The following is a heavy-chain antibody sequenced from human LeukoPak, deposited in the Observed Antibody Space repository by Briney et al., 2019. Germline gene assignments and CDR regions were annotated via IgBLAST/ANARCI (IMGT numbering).Heavy chain of an antibody. Sequence: GGSLRLSCAASGFTFSSYAMSWVRQAPGKGLEWVPAISGSGGSTYYADSVKGRFTISRDNSKNTLYLQMNSLRAEDTAVYYCAKSLPSYYDSSGYSGFDYWGQGTLVTVSS. CDR3: AKSLPSYYDSSGYSGFDY. CDR1: GFTFSSYA. CDR2: ISGSGGST. D-gene: IGHD3-22*01. V-gene: IGHV3-23*01. J-gene: IGHJ4*02.